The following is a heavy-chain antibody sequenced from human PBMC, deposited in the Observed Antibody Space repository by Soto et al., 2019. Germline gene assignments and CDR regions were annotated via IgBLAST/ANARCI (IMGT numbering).Heavy chain of an antibody. CDR2: IYHGGTT. V-gene: IGHV4-4*02. Sequence: QVQLQESGPGLVMPSGTLSLTCAVAGASIGSADWWNWVRQPPGKGLEWIGEIYHGGTTIYNPSLKSRLTISVDESKNHFSLKLTSVTAADTAVYSCARDFKAPNDAWAFDYWGQGTLVTVSS. J-gene: IGHJ4*02. CDR1: GASIGSADW. D-gene: IGHD3-16*01. CDR3: ARDFKAPNDAWAFDY.